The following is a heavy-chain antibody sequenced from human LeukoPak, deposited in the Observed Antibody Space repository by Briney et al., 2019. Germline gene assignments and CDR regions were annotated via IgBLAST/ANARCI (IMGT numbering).Heavy chain of an antibody. Sequence: PGGSLRLSCAASGFTFSSFSMIWVRQAPGKGLLWVSRINSDGSATIYADSVRGRFTISRDNAKNTLYLQMSGLRVEDTAVYHCASDSPYYGMDVWGQGTTVTVSS. CDR1: GFTFSSFS. CDR2: INSDGSAT. V-gene: IGHV3-74*01. CDR3: ASDSPYYGMDV. J-gene: IGHJ6*02.